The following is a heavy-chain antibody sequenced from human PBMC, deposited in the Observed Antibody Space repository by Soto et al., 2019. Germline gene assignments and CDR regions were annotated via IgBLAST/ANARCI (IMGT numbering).Heavy chain of an antibody. J-gene: IGHJ3*02. CDR1: GFTFSSYW. CDR3: ARGIGWSGNDAFDI. D-gene: IGHD3-3*01. CDR2: INSDGSST. Sequence: EVQLVESGGGLVQPGGSLRLSCAASGFTFSSYWMHWVRQAPGKGLVWVSRINSDGSSTSYADSVKGRFTISRDNAKNTLYLQMNSLRAEDTAVYYCARGIGWSGNDAFDIWGQGTMVTVSS. V-gene: IGHV3-74*01.